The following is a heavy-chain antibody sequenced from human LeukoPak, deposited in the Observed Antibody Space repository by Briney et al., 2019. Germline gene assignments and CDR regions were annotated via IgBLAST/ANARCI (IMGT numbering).Heavy chain of an antibody. D-gene: IGHD7-27*01. CDR2: IKQDGSEI. CDR3: VRDKLTGASRLDY. V-gene: IGHV3-7*03. J-gene: IGHJ4*02. CDR1: GGSISSGDYY. Sequence: ETLFLTCTVSGGSISSGDYYWSWVRQAPGKELEWVANIKQDGSEIYYVDSVKGRFTISRDNAKNSLYLQMNSLRAEDTAVYYCVRDKLTGASRLDYWGQGTLLTVSS.